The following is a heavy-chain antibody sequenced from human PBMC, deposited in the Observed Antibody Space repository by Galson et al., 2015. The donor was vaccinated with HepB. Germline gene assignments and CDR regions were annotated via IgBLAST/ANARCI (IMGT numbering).Heavy chain of an antibody. CDR1: GFTLTTYA. Sequence: SLRLSCAASGFTLTTYAMSWVRQAPGKGLEWVSVIQGNGGTTYYADSVKGRFTISRDISKNTLHLQMNSLRAEDTAVYFCAKDIYGDYGGLHYWGQGTLVTVSS. CDR3: AKDIYGDYGGLHY. V-gene: IGHV3-23*01. CDR2: IQGNGGTT. D-gene: IGHD4-17*01. J-gene: IGHJ4*02.